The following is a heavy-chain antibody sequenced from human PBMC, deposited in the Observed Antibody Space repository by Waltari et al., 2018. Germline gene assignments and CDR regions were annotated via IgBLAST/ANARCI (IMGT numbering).Heavy chain of an antibody. J-gene: IGHJ6*02. Sequence: EVQLVESGGGLVQPGGSLRLSCAASGFTFSKFWMSWVRQAPGKGLEWVANIYQDGSVTNYVDSVKGRVTTSRDNARNSLYLQMNSLRADDTAVYYCVRDDDGGMGAVWGQGTTVTVSS. CDR3: VRDDDGGMGAV. CDR1: GFTFSKFW. D-gene: IGHD3-16*01. CDR2: IYQDGSVT. V-gene: IGHV3-7*01.